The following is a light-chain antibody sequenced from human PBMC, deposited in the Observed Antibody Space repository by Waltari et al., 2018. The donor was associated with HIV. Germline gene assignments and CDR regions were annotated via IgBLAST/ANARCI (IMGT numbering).Light chain of an antibody. CDR1: QSISNW. CDR3: QQRTNWPPWT. J-gene: IGKJ1*01. CDR2: KAS. V-gene: IGKV1-5*03. Sequence: DIQMTQSPSTLSASVGDRVTITCRASQSISNWLAWYQQKPGKAPKLLIYKASSLESGVPSRFSGSGSGTEYTLTISSLQPDDFATYYCQQRTNWPPWTFGQGTKVEVK.